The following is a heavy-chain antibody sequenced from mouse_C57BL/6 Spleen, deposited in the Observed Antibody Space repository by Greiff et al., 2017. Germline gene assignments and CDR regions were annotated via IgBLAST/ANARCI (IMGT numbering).Heavy chain of an antibody. Sequence: VHVKQSGAELVRPGASVKLSCTASGFNIKDYYMHWVKQRPEQGLEWIGRIDPEDGDTEYAPKFQGKATMTADTSSNTAYLQLSSLTSEYTAVYYCTYYYGSSYWYFDVWGTGTTVTVSS. V-gene: IGHV14-1*01. CDR1: GFNIKDYY. D-gene: IGHD1-1*01. CDR3: TYYYGSSYWYFDV. CDR2: IDPEDGDT. J-gene: IGHJ1*03.